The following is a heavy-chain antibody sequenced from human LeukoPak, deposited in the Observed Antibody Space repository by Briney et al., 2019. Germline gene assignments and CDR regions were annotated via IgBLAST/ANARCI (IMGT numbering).Heavy chain of an antibody. Sequence: SGGSLRLSCAASRFTFSSYWMSWVRQAPGKGLEWVANIKQDGSEKYYVDSVKGRFTISRDNAKNSLYLQMNSLRAEDTAVYYCASHSSSWYFGYWGQGTLVTVSS. V-gene: IGHV3-7*03. CDR3: ASHSSSWYFGY. CDR2: IKQDGSEK. J-gene: IGHJ4*02. D-gene: IGHD6-13*01. CDR1: RFTFSSYW.